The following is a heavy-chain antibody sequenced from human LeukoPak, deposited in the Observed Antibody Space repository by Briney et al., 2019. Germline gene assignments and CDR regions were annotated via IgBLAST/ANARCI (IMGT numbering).Heavy chain of an antibody. CDR2: INHSGST. CDR1: GGSFSGYY. D-gene: IGHD2-21*01. CDR3: ARGRFPRV. V-gene: IGHV4-34*01. Sequence: PSETLSLTCAVYGGSFSGYYWSWIRQPPGKGLEWIGEINHSGSTNYNPSLKSRVTISVDTSKNQFSLKLISVTAADTAVYYCARGRFPRVWGKGTTVTVSS. J-gene: IGHJ6*04.